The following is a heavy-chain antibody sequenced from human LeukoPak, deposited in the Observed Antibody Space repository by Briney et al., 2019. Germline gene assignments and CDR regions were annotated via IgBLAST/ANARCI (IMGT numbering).Heavy chain of an antibody. Sequence: ASVKVSCKASGYTFTGYYMHWVRQAPGQGLEWMGWINPNSGGTNYAQKFQGRVTMTRNTSISTAYMELSSLRSEDTAVYYCARSIYDSSGSSDYWGQGTLVTVSS. CDR3: ARSIYDSSGSSDY. V-gene: IGHV1-2*02. CDR1: GYTFTGYY. D-gene: IGHD3-22*01. J-gene: IGHJ4*02. CDR2: INPNSGGT.